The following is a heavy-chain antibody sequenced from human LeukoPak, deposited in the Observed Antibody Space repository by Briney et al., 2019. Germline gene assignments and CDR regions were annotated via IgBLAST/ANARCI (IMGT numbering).Heavy chain of an antibody. V-gene: IGHV3-23*01. CDR1: GFTFSSYA. D-gene: IGHD2-2*02. CDR2: ISGSGGST. CDR3: AKVVAGRYCSSTSCYTMAFDI. Sequence: TGGSLRLSCAASGFTFSSYAMSWVRQAPGKGLEWVSAISGSGGSTYYADSVKGRFTISRDNSKNTLYLLMNSLRAEDTAVYYCAKVVAGRYCSSTSCYTMAFDIWGQGTMVTVSS. J-gene: IGHJ3*02.